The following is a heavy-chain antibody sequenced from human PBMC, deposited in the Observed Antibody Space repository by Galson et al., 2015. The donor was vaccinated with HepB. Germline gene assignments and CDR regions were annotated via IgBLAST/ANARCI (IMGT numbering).Heavy chain of an antibody. D-gene: IGHD5-18*01. CDR3: ARDEVPTPMPDVFDI. CDR2: IIPIFGTA. V-gene: IGHV1-69*13. CDR1: GGTISSYA. Sequence: SVKVSCKASGGTISSYAIIWVRQAPGQGLEWMGGIIPIFGTANYAQKFQGRVTITADESTNTAYMELSSLRSEDTAVYYCARDEVPTPMPDVFDIWGQGTMVTVSS. J-gene: IGHJ3*02.